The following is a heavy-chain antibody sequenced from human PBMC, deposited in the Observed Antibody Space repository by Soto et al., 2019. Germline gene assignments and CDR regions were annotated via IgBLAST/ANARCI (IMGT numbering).Heavy chain of an antibody. CDR2: INYSGST. CDR1: GGSISSGSYF. D-gene: IGHD6-13*01. CDR3: ARHGSSWYYFDY. V-gene: IGHV4-39*01. Sequence: SETLSLTCTVSGGSISSGSYFWGWIRQPPGKGLEWIGSINYSGSTYYNPSLKSRVTISVATSKTQFSLKLSSVTAADTAVYYCARHGSSWYYFDYWGQGTLVTVSS. J-gene: IGHJ4*02.